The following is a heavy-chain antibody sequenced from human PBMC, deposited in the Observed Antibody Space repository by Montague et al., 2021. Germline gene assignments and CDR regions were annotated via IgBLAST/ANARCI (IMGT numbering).Heavy chain of an antibody. Sequence: SETLSLTCAVSGGSIISSNWWSWVRQSPGKGLEWIGEIYHTGSTYYNPSLKSRLTISVDTSKNQFSLKLSSVTAADTAVYYGVVTPSLYYHGMDVWGQGTTVTVSS. D-gene: IGHD4-23*01. V-gene: IGHV4-4*02. CDR1: GGSIISSNW. J-gene: IGHJ6*02. CDR2: IYHTGST. CDR3: VVTPSLYYHGMDV.